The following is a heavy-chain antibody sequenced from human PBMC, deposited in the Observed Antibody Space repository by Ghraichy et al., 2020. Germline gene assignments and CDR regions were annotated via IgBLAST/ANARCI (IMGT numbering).Heavy chain of an antibody. D-gene: IGHD1-26*01. J-gene: IGHJ3*02. Sequence: ASVKVSCKASGYTFTSYYMHWVRQAPGQGLEWMGIINPSGGSTSYAQKFQGRVTMTRDTSTSTVYMELSSLRSEDTAVYYCARVEVGAQRAGAFDIWGQGTMVTVSS. CDR2: INPSGGST. V-gene: IGHV1-46*01. CDR3: ARVEVGAQRAGAFDI. CDR1: GYTFTSYY.